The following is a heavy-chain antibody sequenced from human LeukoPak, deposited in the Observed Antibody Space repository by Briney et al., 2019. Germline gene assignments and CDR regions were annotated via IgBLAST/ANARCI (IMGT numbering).Heavy chain of an antibody. CDR1: GYTFTNYY. Sequence: GASVKVSCKASGYTFTNYYMHWVRQAPGQGLEWMGMINPSGSSTSYAQKFQGRVTMTRDTSTSTVNMELSSLRSEDTAVYYCARDVSSGWYVVYWGQGTLVTVSS. CDR3: ARDVSSGWYVVY. D-gene: IGHD6-19*01. CDR2: INPSGSST. V-gene: IGHV1-46*01. J-gene: IGHJ4*02.